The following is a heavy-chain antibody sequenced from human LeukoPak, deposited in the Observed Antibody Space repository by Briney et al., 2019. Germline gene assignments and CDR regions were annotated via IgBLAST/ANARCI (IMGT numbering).Heavy chain of an antibody. D-gene: IGHD6-13*01. J-gene: IGHJ4*02. Sequence: GGSLRLSCAASGFTVSSNYMSWVRQAPGKGLEWVSVIYSGGSTYYADSVKGRFTISRDNSRNTLYLQMNSLRAEDTAVYYCASGARREAAGLDYWGQGTLVTVSS. CDR1: GFTVSSNY. CDR2: IYSGGST. V-gene: IGHV3-66*01. CDR3: ASGARREAAGLDY.